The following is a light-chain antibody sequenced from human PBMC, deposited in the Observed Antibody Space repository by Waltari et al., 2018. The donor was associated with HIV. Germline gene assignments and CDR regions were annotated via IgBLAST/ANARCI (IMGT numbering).Light chain of an antibody. Sequence: QSALTQPASVSGSPGQSITISCTGTRSDVGGYNYVSWYQHNPGKAPKLMIYEFSSRPSGVSNRFPGSKSGNTASLTISGLQAEDEADYYCKSYTSSHTRVFGTGTKVTVL. CDR1: RSDVGGYNY. CDR2: EFS. CDR3: KSYTSSHTRV. J-gene: IGLJ1*01. V-gene: IGLV2-14*01.